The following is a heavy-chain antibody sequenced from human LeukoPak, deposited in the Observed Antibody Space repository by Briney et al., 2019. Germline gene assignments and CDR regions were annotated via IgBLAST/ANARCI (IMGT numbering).Heavy chain of an antibody. CDR3: ARDRRDGYIGDAFDI. CDR1: GGTFSSYA. V-gene: IGHV1-69*06. CDR2: IIPIFGTA. J-gene: IGHJ3*02. Sequence: ASVKVSCKASGGTFSSYAISWVRQAPGQGLEWMGGIIPIFGTANYAQKFQGRVTITADKSTSTAYMELSSLRSEDTAVYYCARDRRDGYIGDAFDIWGQGTMVTVSS. D-gene: IGHD5-24*01.